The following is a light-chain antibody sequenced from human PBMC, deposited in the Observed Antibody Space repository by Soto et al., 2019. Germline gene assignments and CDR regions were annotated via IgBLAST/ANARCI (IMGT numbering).Light chain of an antibody. CDR1: QSVSSY. Sequence: EIVLTQSPATLSLSPGERATLSCRASQSVSSYLAWYQQKPGQAPRLLIYDASNRATGIPARFSGSGSGTDFPLTISTLEPEVFAVYYCQQRSNWPPAFGRGPKLEIK. J-gene: IGKJ2*01. CDR3: QQRSNWPPA. V-gene: IGKV3-11*01. CDR2: DAS.